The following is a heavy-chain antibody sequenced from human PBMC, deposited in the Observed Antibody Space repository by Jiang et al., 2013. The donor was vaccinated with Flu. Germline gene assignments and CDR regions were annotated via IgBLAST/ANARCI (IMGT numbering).Heavy chain of an antibody. CDR3: ARDSGVLRTGEGTPGIPFFYYYMDV. D-gene: IGHD1/OR15-1a*01. CDR2: ISPFLGLT. J-gene: IGHJ6*03. V-gene: IGHV1-69*04. Sequence: RHGLEWMGRISPFLGLTNYAQRFQGRVTITADKSTSTANMELTSLTSEDTAVYYCARDSGVLRTGEGTPGIPFFYYYMDVWGRGTTVAVSS.